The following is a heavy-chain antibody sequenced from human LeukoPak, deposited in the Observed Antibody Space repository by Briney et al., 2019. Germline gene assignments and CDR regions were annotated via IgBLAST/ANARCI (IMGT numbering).Heavy chain of an antibody. CDR2: ISGSGGST. CDR3: AKHMDHTYDSSGYDY. Sequence: GGSLRLSCAASGFTFSSYAMSWVRQAPGKGLEWVSAISGSGGSTYYADSVKGRFTISRDNSKNTLYLQMNSPRAEDTAVYYCAKHMDHTYDSSGYDYWGQGTLVTVSS. D-gene: IGHD3-22*01. V-gene: IGHV3-23*01. CDR1: GFTFSSYA. J-gene: IGHJ4*02.